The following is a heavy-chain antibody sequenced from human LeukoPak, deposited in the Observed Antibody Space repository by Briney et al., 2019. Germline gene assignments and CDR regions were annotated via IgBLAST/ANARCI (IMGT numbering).Heavy chain of an antibody. V-gene: IGHV1-24*01. CDR3: AAAYMVGARRPFHY. J-gene: IGHJ4*02. Sequence: ASVKVPCKVSGYTLSEFSMHWVRQTPGKGLEWMGGFDPEDDETTYAQKFQGRVTMTEDTSTDTAYMELSSLRSEDTVVYFCAAAYMVGARRPFHYWGQGTLVTVSS. D-gene: IGHD1-26*01. CDR1: GYTLSEFS. CDR2: FDPEDDET.